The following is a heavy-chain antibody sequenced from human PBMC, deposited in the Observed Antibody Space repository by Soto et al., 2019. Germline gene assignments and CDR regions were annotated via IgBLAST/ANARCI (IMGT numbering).Heavy chain of an antibody. CDR3: ARALRYFDWPSGYYYGMDL. CDR1: GLSFSGYY. D-gene: IGHD3-9*01. J-gene: IGHJ6*02. CDR2: INHSGST. V-gene: IGHV4-34*01. Sequence: PXETLSLTCAVYGLSFSGYYWSWIRQPPGKGLEWIGEINHSGSTNYNPSLKSRVTISVDTSKNQFSLKLSSVTAADTAVYYCARALRYFDWPSGYYYGMDLWGQGTTVTSP.